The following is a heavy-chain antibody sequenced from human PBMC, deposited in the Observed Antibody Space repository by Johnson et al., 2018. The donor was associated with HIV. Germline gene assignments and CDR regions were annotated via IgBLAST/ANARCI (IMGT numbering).Heavy chain of an antibody. D-gene: IGHD6-13*01. CDR3: ARGKGAAAGLDAFDI. V-gene: IGHV3-11*01. J-gene: IGHJ3*02. CDR1: GFTFSDYY. Sequence: QVQLVESGGGLVKPGGSLRLSCAASGFTFSDYYMSWIRQAPGKGLEWVAVISYDGSNKYYADSMKGRFTISRDNDKKSLYLHVNSLRAEDTAFYYCARGKGAAAGLDAFDIWGQGTMVTVSS. CDR2: ISYDGSNK.